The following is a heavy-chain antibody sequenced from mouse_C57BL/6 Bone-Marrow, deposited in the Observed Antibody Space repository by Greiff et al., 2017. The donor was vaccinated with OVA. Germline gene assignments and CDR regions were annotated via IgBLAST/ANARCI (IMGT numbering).Heavy chain of an antibody. Sequence: EVQLQQSGAELVRPGASVKLSCTASGFNIKDDNMHWVKQRPEQGLEWIGWIDPENGDTEYASKFQGKATITADTSSNTAYLQLSSLTSEDTAVYYCTCYYYGSSLGYWGQGTTLTVSS. CDR2: IDPENGDT. CDR3: TCYYYGSSLGY. D-gene: IGHD1-1*01. J-gene: IGHJ2*01. CDR1: GFNIKDDN. V-gene: IGHV14-4*01.